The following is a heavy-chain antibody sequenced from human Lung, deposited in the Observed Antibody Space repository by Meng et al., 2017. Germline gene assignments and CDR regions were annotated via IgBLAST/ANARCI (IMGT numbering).Heavy chain of an antibody. CDR1: GYNCPDYW. D-gene: IGHD6-13*01. J-gene: IGHJ4*02. CDR2: IDPKSGNT. Sequence: QVQLVQSGAEVKKPGASVTFSCKPSGYNCPDYWLHWVRRAPGQGIEWMGRIDPKSGNTHYAQRFQGRVTMTGDTSISTAYMELSGLRSDDTAMYYCARDEDISAAGKLFGDYWGQGTLVTVSS. CDR3: ARDEDISAAGKLFGDY. V-gene: IGHV1-2*06.